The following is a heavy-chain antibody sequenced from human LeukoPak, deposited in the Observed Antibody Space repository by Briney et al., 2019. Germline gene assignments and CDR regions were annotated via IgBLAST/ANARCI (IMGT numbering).Heavy chain of an antibody. CDR2: IYTSGST. J-gene: IGHJ4*02. CDR1: GGSISSYY. CDR3: ARARGVCTNGVCYRAYYFDY. Sequence: SETLSLTCTVAGGSISSYYWSWIRQPAGKGLEWIGRIYTSGSTNYNPSLKSRVTMSVDTSKNQFSLKLSSVTAADTAVYYCARARGVCTNGVCYRAYYFDYWGQGTLVTVSS. D-gene: IGHD2-8*01. V-gene: IGHV4-4*07.